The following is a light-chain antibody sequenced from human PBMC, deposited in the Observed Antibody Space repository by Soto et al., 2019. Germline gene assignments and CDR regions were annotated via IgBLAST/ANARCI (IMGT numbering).Light chain of an antibody. CDR1: ETVKNK. CDR3: QQYDDWPLT. CDR2: DAF. J-gene: IGKJ4*01. V-gene: IGKV3-15*01. Sequence: EKVMTQSPASLSVSPGERATLSSRASETVKNKLAWYQQKPGQAPRLLIYDAFTRATGIPARFSGSASGTEFTLTISSLQSEDFAVYYCQQYDDWPLTLGGGTKVEIK.